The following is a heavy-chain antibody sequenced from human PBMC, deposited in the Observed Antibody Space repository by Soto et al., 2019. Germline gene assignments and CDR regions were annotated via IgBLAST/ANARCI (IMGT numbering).Heavy chain of an antibody. CDR3: ARDYSYGSNWFDP. CDR2: IYYSGST. D-gene: IGHD5-18*01. CDR1: GGSVSSGSYY. V-gene: IGHV4-61*01. J-gene: IGHJ5*02. Sequence: SETLSLTCTVSGGSVSSGSYYWSWIRQPPGKGLEWIGYIYYSGSTNYNPSLKSRVTISVDTSKNQFSLKLSSVTAADTAVYYCARDYSYGSNWFDPWGQGTLVTVSS.